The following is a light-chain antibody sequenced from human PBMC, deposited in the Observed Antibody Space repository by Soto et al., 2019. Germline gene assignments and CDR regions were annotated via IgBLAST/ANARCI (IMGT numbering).Light chain of an antibody. CDR1: SSNIRAGYD. Sequence: QSVLTQPPSVSGAPGQRVTISCTGSSSNIRAGYDVHWYLQLPGTAPKLLIYGNINRPSGVPDRFSGSKSGTSASLAITGLQAEDEADYYCQSYDSSLSGVVFGGGTKVTVL. CDR2: GNI. V-gene: IGLV1-40*01. CDR3: QSYDSSLSGVV. J-gene: IGLJ2*01.